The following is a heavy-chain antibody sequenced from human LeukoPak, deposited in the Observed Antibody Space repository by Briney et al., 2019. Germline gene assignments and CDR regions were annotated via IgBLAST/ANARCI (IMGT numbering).Heavy chain of an antibody. CDR3: ARDDSSGYRVGAFDI. Sequence: SETLSLTCTVSGGSISSGDYYWSWIRQPPGTGLEWIGYIYYSGSTYYNPSLKSRVTISVDTSKNQFSLKLSSVTAADTAVYYCARDDSSGYRVGAFDIWGQGTMVTVSS. J-gene: IGHJ3*02. D-gene: IGHD3-22*01. CDR2: IYYSGST. CDR1: GGSISSGDYY. V-gene: IGHV4-30-4*01.